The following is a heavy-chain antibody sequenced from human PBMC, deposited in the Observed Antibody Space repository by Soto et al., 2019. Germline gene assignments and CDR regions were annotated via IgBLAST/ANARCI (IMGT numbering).Heavy chain of an antibody. D-gene: IGHD4-17*01. Sequence: EVQLLESGGALVQPGGSLRLSCAVSGVTFSKYAMSWVRQPPGKGPEWVASITGSGGLTYYADSVKGRFTISRDNSKNILFLQMNRLSDEDTATYFCSKGDYGGNPPYWYFALLGRGTLVIVSS. CDR3: SKGDYGGNPPYWYFAL. CDR2: ITGSGGLT. CDR1: GVTFSKYA. V-gene: IGHV3-23*01. J-gene: IGHJ2*01.